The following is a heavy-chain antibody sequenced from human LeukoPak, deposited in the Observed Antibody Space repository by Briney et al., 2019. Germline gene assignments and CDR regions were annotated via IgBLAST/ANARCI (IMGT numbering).Heavy chain of an antibody. CDR1: GFTFSSYA. D-gene: IGHD3-10*01. Sequence: PGGSLRLSCAASGFTFSSYAMHWVRQAPGKGLEWVAVISYDGSNKYYADSVKGRFTISRDNAKNSLYLQMNSLRAEDTAVYYCARSPTPITMVRGVPARNYFDYWGQGTLVTVSS. J-gene: IGHJ4*02. V-gene: IGHV3-30*04. CDR2: ISYDGSNK. CDR3: ARSPTPITMVRGVPARNYFDY.